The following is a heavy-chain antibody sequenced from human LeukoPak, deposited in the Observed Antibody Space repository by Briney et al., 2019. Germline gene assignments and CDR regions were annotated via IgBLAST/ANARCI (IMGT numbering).Heavy chain of an antibody. D-gene: IGHD1-26*01. CDR2: IYTCGST. Sequence: SETLSLTCTVSGGSISGYYWSWIRQPAGKGLEWIGRIYTCGSTNYNPSLKSRVTMSVDTSKNQFSLKLTSVTAADTAMYYCAKSGGYGLIDYWGQGTLVTVSS. V-gene: IGHV4-4*07. CDR1: GGSISGYY. CDR3: AKSGGYGLIDY. J-gene: IGHJ4*02.